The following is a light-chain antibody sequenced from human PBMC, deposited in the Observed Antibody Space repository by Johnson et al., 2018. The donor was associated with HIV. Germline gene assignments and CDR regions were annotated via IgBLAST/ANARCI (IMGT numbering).Light chain of an antibody. CDR2: ENN. CDR3: GTWDSSLSAYV. Sequence: QSVLTQPPSVSAAPGQKVTVSCSGSSSNIGTNDVSWYQQFPGAAPKLLIYENNKRPSGIPDRFSASKSGTSATLGITGLQTGDEADYYCGTWDSSLSAYVCGTGTKVTVL. J-gene: IGLJ1*01. CDR1: SSNIGTND. V-gene: IGLV1-51*02.